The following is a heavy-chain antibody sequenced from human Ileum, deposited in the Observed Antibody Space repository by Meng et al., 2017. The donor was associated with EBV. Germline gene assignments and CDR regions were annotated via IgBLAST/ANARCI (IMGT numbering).Heavy chain of an antibody. CDR1: GGSIGSYY. CDR2: IYYTGST. J-gene: IGHJ4*02. V-gene: IGHV4-59*01. CDR3: ARGDDSNGYGDS. Sequence: GQLQGSGPGLVKPSETSSLSCSVSGGSIGSYYWSWIRQPPGKGLEWIGFIYYTGSTNYNPSLGSRVTISFDPAKTQFSLNLISVTAADTAVYYCARGDDSNGYGDSWGQGTLVTVSS. D-gene: IGHD3-22*01.